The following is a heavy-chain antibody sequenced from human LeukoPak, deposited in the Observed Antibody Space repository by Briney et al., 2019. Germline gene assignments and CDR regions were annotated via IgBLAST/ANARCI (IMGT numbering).Heavy chain of an antibody. CDR3: AKRASGSGTSLYYFDY. V-gene: IGHV3-23*01. J-gene: IGHJ4*02. CDR1: GFTSSSYA. D-gene: IGHD3-10*01. CDR2: ISNSGGST. Sequence: QPGGSLRLSCAASGFTSSSYAMSWVRQAPGKGLEWVSVISNSGGSTFYADSVKGRFTISRDNSKNTLYLQMNSLRAEGTAVYYCAKRASGSGTSLYYFDYWGQGTLVTVSS.